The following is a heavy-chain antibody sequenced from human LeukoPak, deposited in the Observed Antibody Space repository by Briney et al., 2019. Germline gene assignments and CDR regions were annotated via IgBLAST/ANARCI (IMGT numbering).Heavy chain of an antibody. CDR3: ASHPKSGGNFDY. Sequence: GGSLRLSCAASGFRFMSYSMNWVRQAPGKGLEWVSAISGSGTGTYYADSVKGRFTISRDNSKNTLYLEMNNLRAEDTAAYYCASHPKSGGNFDYWGQGTLVTVSS. J-gene: IGHJ4*02. CDR2: ISGSGTGT. CDR1: GFRFMSYS. V-gene: IGHV3-23*01. D-gene: IGHD4-23*01.